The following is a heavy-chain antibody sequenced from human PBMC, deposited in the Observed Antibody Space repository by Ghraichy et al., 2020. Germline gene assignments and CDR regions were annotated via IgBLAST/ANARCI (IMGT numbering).Heavy chain of an antibody. V-gene: IGHV4-59*01. J-gene: IGHJ3*02. Sequence: SETLSLTCTVSGGSISSYYWSWIRQPPGKGLEWIGYIYYSGSTNYNPSLKSRVTISVDTSKNQFSLKLSSVTAADTAVYYCARGKAAYDAFDIWGQGTMVTVSS. CDR2: IYYSGST. CDR1: GGSISSYY. D-gene: IGHD6-25*01. CDR3: ARGKAAYDAFDI.